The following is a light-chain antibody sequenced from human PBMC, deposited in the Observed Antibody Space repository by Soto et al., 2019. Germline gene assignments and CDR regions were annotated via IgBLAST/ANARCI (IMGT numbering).Light chain of an antibody. J-gene: IGLJ2*01. CDR1: SGSIASNY. V-gene: IGLV6-57*03. CDR3: QSYDSSTVV. Sequence: LTQPASVSGSPGKTVTISCTRSSGSIASNYVQWYQQRPGSVPTTVIYEGNQRPSGVPDRFSGSTDGSSNSASLTISGLQTEDEAYYYCQSYDSSTVVFGGGTKLTVL. CDR2: EGN.